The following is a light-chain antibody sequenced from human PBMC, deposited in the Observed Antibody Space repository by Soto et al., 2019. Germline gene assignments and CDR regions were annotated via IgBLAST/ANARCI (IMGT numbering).Light chain of an antibody. CDR3: QQYNNWPRT. CDR2: GAS. J-gene: IGKJ1*01. V-gene: IGKV3-15*01. Sequence: EIVMTQSPATLSVSPGERATLSCRASQSVRRNLAWYQQKPGQAPRLLVYGASTRATGLPARFSSSGSGTEFTLTISSLQSEDFAVYYCQQYNNWPRTFGQGTKVDIK. CDR1: QSVRRN.